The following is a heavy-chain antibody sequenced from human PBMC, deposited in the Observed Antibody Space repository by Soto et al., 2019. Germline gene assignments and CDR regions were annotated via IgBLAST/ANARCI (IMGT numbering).Heavy chain of an antibody. CDR1: GGTFSSYA. V-gene: IGHV1-69*12. Sequence: QVQLVQSGAEVKKPGSSVKVSCKASGGTFSSYAISWVRQAPGQGLEWMGGIIPIFGTANYAQKFQGRVTITADESTSTAYMELSSLRSEDTAVYYCARAGYITMVRGVTTSGGMDVWGQGTTVTVSS. CDR3: ARAGYITMVRGVTTSGGMDV. CDR2: IIPIFGTA. J-gene: IGHJ6*02. D-gene: IGHD3-10*01.